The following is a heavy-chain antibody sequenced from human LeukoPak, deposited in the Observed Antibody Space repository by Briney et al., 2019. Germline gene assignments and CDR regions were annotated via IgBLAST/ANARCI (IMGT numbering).Heavy chain of an antibody. CDR2: ISGSGGSI. J-gene: IGHJ4*02. CDR1: AFTFSSYA. CDR3: AKEMRPYCSGGSCYGEDY. V-gene: IGHV3-23*01. Sequence: GGSLRLSCVASAFTFSSYAMNWVRQAPGKGLEWVSGISGSGGSIYYADSVKGRFTISRDNSKNTLYLQMNSLRAEDTAVYYCAKEMRPYCSGGSCYGEDYWGQGTLVTVSS. D-gene: IGHD2-15*01.